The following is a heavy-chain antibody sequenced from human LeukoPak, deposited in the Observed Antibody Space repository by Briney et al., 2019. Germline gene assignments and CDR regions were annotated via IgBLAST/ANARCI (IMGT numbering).Heavy chain of an antibody. CDR3: ARMSRYSYGSFDY. V-gene: IGHV4-34*01. Sequence: SETLSLTCAVYGGSFSDYSWSWIRQASGKGLEWIGEINHSGSTNYSPSLKSRVTISVDTSKNQFSLKLSSVTAADTALYYCARMSRYSYGSFDYWGQGTLVTVSS. CDR2: INHSGST. J-gene: IGHJ4*02. D-gene: IGHD5-18*01. CDR1: GGSFSDYS.